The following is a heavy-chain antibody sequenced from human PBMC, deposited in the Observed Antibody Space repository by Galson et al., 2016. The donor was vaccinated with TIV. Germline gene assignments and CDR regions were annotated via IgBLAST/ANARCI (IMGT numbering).Heavy chain of an antibody. CDR3: ATSTVGENIYYYGMDV. J-gene: IGHJ6*02. Sequence: SLRLSCAASRLTFSRNAMHWVRQSPGKGLEWVAVISYDGGNKYYADSVKGRFTISRDNSKNTLYLQMNSLTIEDTADYYCATSTVGENIYYYGMDVWGHGTTVTVSS. D-gene: IGHD1-26*01. CDR1: RLTFSRNA. V-gene: IGHV3-30-3*01. CDR2: ISYDGGNK.